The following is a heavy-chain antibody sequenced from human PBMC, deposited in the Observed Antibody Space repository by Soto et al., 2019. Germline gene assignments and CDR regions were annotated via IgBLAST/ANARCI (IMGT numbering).Heavy chain of an antibody. D-gene: IGHD5-12*01. CDR2: INGAGGDT. CDR1: GYTFTSYL. J-gene: IGHJ1*01. Sequence: ASVKVSCKASGYTFTSYLMHWLRQAPGQRLEWMGWINGAGGDTKYSQKFQGRVTITRDTSASTAHMEVSSLTSEDTAVYYCARDLGTEIVATVAGSWGQGTLVTVSS. V-gene: IGHV1-3*01. CDR3: ARDLGTEIVATVAGS.